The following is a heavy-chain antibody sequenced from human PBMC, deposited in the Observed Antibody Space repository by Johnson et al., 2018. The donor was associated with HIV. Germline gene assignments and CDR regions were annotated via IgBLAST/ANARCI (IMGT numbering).Heavy chain of an antibody. CDR1: GFTFSSYA. Sequence: QVKLVESGGGVVQPGRSLRLSCAASGFTFSSYAMHWVRQAPGKGLEWVAVISYDGSNKYYADSVKGRFTISRDNSKNTLYLQMNSLRAEDTAVYYCARHDSSSLPPRDAFDIWGQGTMVTVSS. D-gene: IGHD6-6*01. V-gene: IGHV3-30-3*01. CDR2: ISYDGSNK. CDR3: ARHDSSSLPPRDAFDI. J-gene: IGHJ3*02.